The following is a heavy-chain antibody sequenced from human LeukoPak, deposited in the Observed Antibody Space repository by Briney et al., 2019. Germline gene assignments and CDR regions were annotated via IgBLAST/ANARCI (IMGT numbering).Heavy chain of an antibody. D-gene: IGHD2-15*01. CDR3: ARVQILPPYTFDY. CDR2: IYYSGST. J-gene: IGHJ4*01. CDR1: GGSISSYY. Sequence: PSETLSPTCTVSGGSISSYYWSWIRQPPGRGLEWIGYIYYSGSTNYNPSLKSRVTISVDTSKNQFSLRLSSVTAADTAVYYCARVQILPPYTFDYWGQGTVVTVSS. V-gene: IGHV4-59*01.